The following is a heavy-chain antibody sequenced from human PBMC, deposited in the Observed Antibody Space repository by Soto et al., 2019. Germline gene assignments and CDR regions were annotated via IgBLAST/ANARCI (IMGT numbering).Heavy chain of an antibody. Sequence: GGSLRLSCAASGFTFSSYSMNWVRQAPGKGLEWVSSISSSSSYIYYADSVKGRFTISRDNAKNSLFLKMNSLRAEDTAVFFFARDPLHCSGGSCYPDKPPYWGQGTLVTVSS. J-gene: IGHJ4*02. D-gene: IGHD2-15*01. CDR3: ARDPLHCSGGSCYPDKPPY. V-gene: IGHV3-21*01. CDR2: ISSSSSYI. CDR1: GFTFSSYS.